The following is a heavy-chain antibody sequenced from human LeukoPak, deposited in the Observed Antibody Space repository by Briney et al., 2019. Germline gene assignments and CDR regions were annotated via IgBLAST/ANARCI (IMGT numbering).Heavy chain of an antibody. Sequence: GASVKVSCKASGYTFTNFDINWVRQATAQGLEWMGWMNPNSGNTGYAQKFQGRVTMTRNTSISTAYMELSSLRSEDTAVYYCARQRYSYGSGPNWFDPWGQGTLVTVSS. V-gene: IGHV1-8*01. CDR1: GYTFTNFD. J-gene: IGHJ5*02. CDR3: ARQRYSYGSGPNWFDP. CDR2: MNPNSGNT. D-gene: IGHD5-18*01.